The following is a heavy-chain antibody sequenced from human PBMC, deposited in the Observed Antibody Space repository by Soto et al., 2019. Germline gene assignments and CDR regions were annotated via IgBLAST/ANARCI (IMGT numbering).Heavy chain of an antibody. D-gene: IGHD2-21*02. CDR2: FDPEGSDT. Sequence: ASVKDSCKFSGYTLSELAIHWVRQAPGKGFEWMGGFDPEGSDTIYAQKFQGRVTMTSDTSTETAYMELESLTSEDTAFYYCATMGFCGPGCYSFDYWGQGPLVTVSS. J-gene: IGHJ4*02. CDR3: ATMGFCGPGCYSFDY. V-gene: IGHV1-24*01. CDR1: GYTLSELA.